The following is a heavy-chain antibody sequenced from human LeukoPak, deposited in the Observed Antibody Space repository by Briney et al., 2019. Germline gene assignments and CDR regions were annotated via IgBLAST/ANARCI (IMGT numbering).Heavy chain of an antibody. CDR1: GGSFSGYY. V-gene: IGHV4-34*01. CDR3: ARDSVRAVAGHFDY. D-gene: IGHD6-19*01. J-gene: IGHJ4*02. CDR2: INHSGST. Sequence: SETLSLTCAVYGGSFSGYYWSWIRQPPGKGLEWIGEINHSGSTNYNPSLKSRVTISVDTSKNQFSLKLSSVTAADTAVYYCARDSVRAVAGHFDYWGQGTLVTVSS.